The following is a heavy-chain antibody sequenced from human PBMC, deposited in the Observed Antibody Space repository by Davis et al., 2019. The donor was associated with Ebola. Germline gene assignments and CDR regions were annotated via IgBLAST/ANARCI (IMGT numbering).Heavy chain of an antibody. J-gene: IGHJ4*02. V-gene: IGHV4-39*07. CDR3: ARTNYYDSSGYYFDY. CDR2: IYYSGST. Sequence: PGGSLRLSCTVSGGSISSSSYYWGWIRQPPGKGLEWIGSIYYSGSTYYNPSLKSRVTISVDTSKNQFSLKLSSVTAADTAVYYCARTNYYDSSGYYFDYWGQGTLVTVSS. CDR1: GGSISSSSYY. D-gene: IGHD3-22*01.